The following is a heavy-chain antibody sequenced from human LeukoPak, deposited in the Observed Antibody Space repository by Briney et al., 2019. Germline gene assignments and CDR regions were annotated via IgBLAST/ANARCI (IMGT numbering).Heavy chain of an antibody. D-gene: IGHD2-2*02. V-gene: IGHV4-39*07. CDR2: IYYSGST. J-gene: IGHJ5*02. Sequence: PSETLSLTCTVSGGSISSSSYYWGWIRQPPGKGLEWIGSIYYSGSTYYNPSLKSRVTISVDTSKNQFSLKLSSVTAADTAVYYCARVYCSTTNCYTGWFDPWGQGTPVTVSS. CDR3: ARVYCSTTNCYTGWFDP. CDR1: GGSISSSSYY.